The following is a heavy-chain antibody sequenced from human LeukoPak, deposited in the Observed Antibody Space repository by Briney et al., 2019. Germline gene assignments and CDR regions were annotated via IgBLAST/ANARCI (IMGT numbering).Heavy chain of an antibody. J-gene: IGHJ4*02. Sequence: PSQTLSLTCAVSGGSISSGSYAWTWIRQPSGKGLEWIGYIYHGGAAYYNPSLKSRVTISLDTSRNQLSLKLSSVTPADTALYYCARDRRSEYSTSDGFDFWGQGTLVTVSS. V-gene: IGHV4-30-2*02. D-gene: IGHD5-18*01. CDR3: ARDRRSEYSTSDGFDF. CDR2: IYHGGAA. CDR1: GGSISSGSYA.